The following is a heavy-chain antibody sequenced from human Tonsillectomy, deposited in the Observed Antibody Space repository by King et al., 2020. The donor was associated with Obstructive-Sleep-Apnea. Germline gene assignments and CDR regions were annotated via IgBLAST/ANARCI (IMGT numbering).Heavy chain of an antibody. CDR2: IYWDDDK. D-gene: IGHD1-14*01. Sequence: QITLKESGPTLVKPTQTLTLTCTFSGLSLSTSGVGVGWIRQPPGKALEWLALIYWDDDKRYSPSLKSRFTITKDTSKNQVVLTMTNMDPVDTATYYCAHSPGPFHAFDIWGQGTMVTVSS. V-gene: IGHV2-5*02. CDR1: GLSLSTSGVG. J-gene: IGHJ3*02. CDR3: AHSPGPFHAFDI.